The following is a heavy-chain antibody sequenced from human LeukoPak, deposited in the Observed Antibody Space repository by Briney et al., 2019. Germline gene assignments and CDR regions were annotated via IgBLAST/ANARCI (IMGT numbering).Heavy chain of an antibody. CDR1: GFTFSSYA. CDR2: ISYDRSLK. J-gene: IGHJ4*02. CDR3: ARDPTAVANLPQYYLDY. V-gene: IGHV3-30*04. D-gene: IGHD4-23*01. Sequence: PGGSLRLSCAASGFTFSSYAMHWVRQAPGKGLEWVAVISYDRSLKYYADSVRGRFTISSDNSKNTLYLQMNSLRVEDTAVYYCARDPTAVANLPQYYLDYRGQGILVTVSS.